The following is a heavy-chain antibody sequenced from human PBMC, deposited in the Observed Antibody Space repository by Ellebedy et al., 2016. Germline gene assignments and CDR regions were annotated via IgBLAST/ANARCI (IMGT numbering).Heavy chain of an antibody. D-gene: IGHD4-11*01. CDR1: GFTFSKYW. V-gene: IGHV3-7*01. J-gene: IGHJ4*02. CDR2: IKEDGSEK. Sequence: GGSLRLSCAASGFTFSKYWMSWGRQAPGKGLEWVASIKEDGSEKYYVDSVKGRFTISRDNAKNSLFLQMNSLRAEDTAVYFCARDVLMTTVTTGGFDYWGQGTLVTVSS. CDR3: ARDVLMTTVTTGGFDY.